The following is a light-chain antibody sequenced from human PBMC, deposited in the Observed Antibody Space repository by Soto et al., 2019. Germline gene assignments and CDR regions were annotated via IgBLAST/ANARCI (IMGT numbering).Light chain of an antibody. CDR1: QGIGNN. Sequence: AIRMTQSPSSFSASTGDRVTITCRASQGIGNNLAWYQRKPGRAPKLLISGASTLQIGVPSRFSGSGSGTEFTLTINYLQSEDFAIYYCQHYYSHPPTFGQATNVEIK. CDR3: QHYYSHPPT. CDR2: GAS. J-gene: IGKJ1*01. V-gene: IGKV1-8*01.